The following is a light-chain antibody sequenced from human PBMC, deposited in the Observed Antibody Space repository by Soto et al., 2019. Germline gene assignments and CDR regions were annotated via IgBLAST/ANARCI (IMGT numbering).Light chain of an antibody. CDR1: SSDGGGYNY. V-gene: IGLV2-14*01. Sequence: QSALTQPASVSGSPGQSITISCTGTSSDGGGYNYVSWYQQHPGKAPKLMIYDVSNRPSGVSNRFSGSKSGNTASLTISGLQAEDEADYYCSSYTSSITFYVFGTGTKLTVL. J-gene: IGLJ1*01. CDR2: DVS. CDR3: SSYTSSITFYV.